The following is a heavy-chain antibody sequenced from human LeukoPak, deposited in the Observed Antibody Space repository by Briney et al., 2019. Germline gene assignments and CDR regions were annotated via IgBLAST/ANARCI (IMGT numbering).Heavy chain of an antibody. CDR3: ARGILTGYYKENYFDY. J-gene: IGHJ4*02. CDR2: IYPGDSDT. Sequence: GESLKISCKGSGYSFTSYWIGWVRPMPGKGVEGMGIIYPGDSDTRYSPSFQGQVTISADKSISTAYLQWSSLKASDTAMYYCARGILTGYYKENYFDYWGQGTLVTVSS. D-gene: IGHD3-9*01. CDR1: GYSFTSYW. V-gene: IGHV5-51*01.